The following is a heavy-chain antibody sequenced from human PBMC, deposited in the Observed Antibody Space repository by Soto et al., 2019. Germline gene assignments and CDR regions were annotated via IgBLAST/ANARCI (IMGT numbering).Heavy chain of an antibody. CDR2: INPSGGST. D-gene: IGHD2-2*01. CDR1: GYTFTSYY. V-gene: IGHV1-46*03. J-gene: IGHJ4*02. Sequence: ASLKVSCKASGYTFTSYYMHWVRQAPGQGLEWMGIINPSGGSTSFAQKFQGRVTMTRDTSTSTVYMELSSLRSEDTAVYYCARDKFGDIVVVPAAMPGISQPGFDRRAAHYFDHWGQGTLVTVSS. CDR3: ARDKFGDIVVVPAAMPGISQPGFDRRAAHYFDH.